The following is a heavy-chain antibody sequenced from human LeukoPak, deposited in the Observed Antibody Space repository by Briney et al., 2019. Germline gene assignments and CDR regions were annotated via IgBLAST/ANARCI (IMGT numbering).Heavy chain of an antibody. CDR2: IIPIFGTA. CDR1: GGTFSSYA. D-gene: IGHD3-3*01. CDR3: ASPPYNDFWSGYYV. V-gene: IGHV1-69*01. J-gene: IGHJ4*02. Sequence: SVKVSCKASGGTFSSYAISWVRQAPGQGLEWMGGIIPIFGTANYAQKFQGRVTITADESTSTAYMELSSLRSEDTAVYYCASPPYNDFWSGYYVWGQGTLVTVSS.